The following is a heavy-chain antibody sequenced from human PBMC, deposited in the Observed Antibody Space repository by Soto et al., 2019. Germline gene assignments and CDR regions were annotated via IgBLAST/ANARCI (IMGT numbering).Heavy chain of an antibody. V-gene: IGHV4-59*01. D-gene: IGHD1-26*01. CDR3: ARAGVGYYYYGMDV. Sequence: SETLSLTCTVSGGSISSYYWSWIRQPPGKGLEWIGYIYYSGSTNYNPSLKSRVTISVDTSKNQFSLKLSSVTAADTAVYYCARAGVGYYYYGMDVWGQGTTVTVSS. CDR2: IYYSGST. J-gene: IGHJ6*02. CDR1: GGSISSYY.